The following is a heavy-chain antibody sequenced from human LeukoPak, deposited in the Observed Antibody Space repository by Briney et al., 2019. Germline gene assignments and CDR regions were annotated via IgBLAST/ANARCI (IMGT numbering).Heavy chain of an antibody. V-gene: IGHV3-11*05. CDR2: ISSTSSHT. CDR3: ARGSARWFDP. J-gene: IGHJ5*02. Sequence: GGSLRLSCAASGFTFSDYYMSWIRQAAGKGLEWVSYISSTSSHTNYADSVKGRFTISRDNAKKSLYLQMNSLRAEDTAVYYCARGSARWFDPWGQGTLVTVSS. CDR1: GFTFSDYY.